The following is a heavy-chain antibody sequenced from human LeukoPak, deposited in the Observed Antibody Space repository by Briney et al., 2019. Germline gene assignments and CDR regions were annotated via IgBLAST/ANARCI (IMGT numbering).Heavy chain of an antibody. CDR3: AKTQTNRYYYFDY. Sequence: GRSLRLSCAASGFTFSTYGMHWVRQAPGKGLEWVAIISYDGSDKYYADSVKGRFTISRDNSKNTLYLQMNSLRPEDTAVYYCAKTQTNRYYYFDYWGQGTLVTVSS. D-gene: IGHD1-26*01. CDR1: GFTFSTYG. J-gene: IGHJ4*02. V-gene: IGHV3-30*18. CDR2: ISYDGSDK.